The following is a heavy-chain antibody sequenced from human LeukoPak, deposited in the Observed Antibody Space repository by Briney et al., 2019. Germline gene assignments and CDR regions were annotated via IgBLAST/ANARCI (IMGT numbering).Heavy chain of an antibody. Sequence: ASVKVSCKASGYTFTSYYMHWVRQAPGQGLEWMGIINPSGGSTSSAQKFQSRVTMTTDTSTSTAYMELRSLRSDDTAVYYCARVRMSYGYFRTGGNFDYWGQGTLVTVSS. CDR2: INPSGGST. CDR1: GYTFTSYY. V-gene: IGHV1-46*01. CDR3: ARVRMSYGYFRTGGNFDY. J-gene: IGHJ4*02. D-gene: IGHD5-18*01.